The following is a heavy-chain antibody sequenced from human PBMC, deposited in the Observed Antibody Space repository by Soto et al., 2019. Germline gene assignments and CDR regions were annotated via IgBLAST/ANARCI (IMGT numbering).Heavy chain of an antibody. Sequence: LRLSCAASGFTFDDYAMHWVRQAPGKGLEWVSGISWNSGSIGYADSVKGRFTISRDNAKNSLYLQMNSLRAEDTALYYCAKDMGEYSSSFYGMDVWGQGTTVTVSS. CDR1: GFTFDDYA. CDR2: ISWNSGSI. D-gene: IGHD6-6*01. V-gene: IGHV3-9*01. J-gene: IGHJ6*02. CDR3: AKDMGEYSSSFYGMDV.